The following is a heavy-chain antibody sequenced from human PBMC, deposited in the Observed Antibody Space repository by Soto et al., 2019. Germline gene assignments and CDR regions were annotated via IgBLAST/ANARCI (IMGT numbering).Heavy chain of an antibody. Sequence: SVKVSCKASGGTFSSYAISWVRQAPGQGLEWMGGIIPIFGTANYAQKFQGRVTITADESTSTAYMELSSLRSEDTAVYYCAREFSSGGSYYTYFVYWGQGALVTVSS. CDR2: IIPIFGTA. V-gene: IGHV1-69*13. CDR1: GGTFSSYA. CDR3: AREFSSGGSYYTYFVY. D-gene: IGHD1-26*01. J-gene: IGHJ4*02.